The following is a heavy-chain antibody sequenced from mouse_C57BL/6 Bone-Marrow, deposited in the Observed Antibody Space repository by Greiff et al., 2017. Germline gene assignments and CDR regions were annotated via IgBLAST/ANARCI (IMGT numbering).Heavy chain of an antibody. Sequence: VQLQQSGAELARPGASVKLSCKASGYTFTSYGISWVKQRTGQGLEWIGEIYPRSGNTYYNEKFKGKATLTADKSSSTAYMELRSLTSEDSGVYFCARRIYYYAMDYWGQGTSVTVSS. J-gene: IGHJ4*01. CDR3: ARRIYYYAMDY. CDR1: GYTFTSYG. V-gene: IGHV1-81*01. CDR2: IYPRSGNT.